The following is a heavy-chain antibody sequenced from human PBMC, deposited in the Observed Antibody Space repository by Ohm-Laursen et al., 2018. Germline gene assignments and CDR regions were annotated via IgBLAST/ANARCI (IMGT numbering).Heavy chain of an antibody. CDR3: ARGIGMDY. J-gene: IGHJ4*02. Sequence: SETLSLTCSVSGDSISGYYWNWIRQPAGKGLEWIGRIFTSGSTYYNPSLKSRVTISVDTSKNQFSLKLSSVTAADTAVYYCARGIGMDYWGQGTLVTVSS. D-gene: IGHD1-26*01. CDR2: IFTSGST. V-gene: IGHV4-4*07. CDR1: GDSISGYY.